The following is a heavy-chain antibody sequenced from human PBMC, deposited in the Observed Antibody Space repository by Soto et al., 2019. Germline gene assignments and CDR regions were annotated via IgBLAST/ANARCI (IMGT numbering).Heavy chain of an antibody. CDR2: IKSKTDGGTA. V-gene: IGHV3-15*07. Sequence: EVQLVESGGGLVKPGVSLRLSCAASGFTFTNAWMNWVRQAPGKGLEWVGRIKSKTDGGTADYAAPVKGRFTISRDDSRTTLYLQMNSLKAEDTAVYYCTPGGVTAAAKGYYYSAMDVWGQGTTVTVSS. CDR1: GFTFTNAW. D-gene: IGHD2-2*01. CDR3: TPGGVTAAAKGYYYSAMDV. J-gene: IGHJ6*02.